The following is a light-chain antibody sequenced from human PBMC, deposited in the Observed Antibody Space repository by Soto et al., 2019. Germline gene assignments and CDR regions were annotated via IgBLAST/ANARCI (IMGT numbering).Light chain of an antibody. J-gene: IGLJ3*02. CDR3: QSYDSSLSDWV. Sequence: QSALTQPPSVSGAPGQRVTISCTGSSSNIGAGYDVHWYQQLPGTAPKLLIYANSNRPAGVPDRFSGSKSGTSASLAITGLQAEDEADYYCQSYDSSLSDWVFGGGTKLTVL. CDR1: SSNIGAGYD. V-gene: IGLV1-40*01. CDR2: ANS.